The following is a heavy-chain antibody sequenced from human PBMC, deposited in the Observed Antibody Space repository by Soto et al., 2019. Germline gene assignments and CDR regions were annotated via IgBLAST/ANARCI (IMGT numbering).Heavy chain of an antibody. J-gene: IGHJ4*02. D-gene: IGHD2-2*01. Sequence: GGSLSLSCAASGFTFRDFAMHWVRQAPGKGLQSVALISSDGSNKSYVDSVKGRFTISRDNSKNTVYLQMDSLRAEDTAVYHCARDAYCGSTSCYGADSWGQGTLVTVSS. V-gene: IGHV3-30-3*01. CDR2: ISSDGSNK. CDR1: GFTFRDFA. CDR3: ARDAYCGSTSCYGADS.